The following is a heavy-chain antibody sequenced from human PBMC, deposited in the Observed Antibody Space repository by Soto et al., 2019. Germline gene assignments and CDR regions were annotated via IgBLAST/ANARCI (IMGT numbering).Heavy chain of an antibody. D-gene: IGHD1-26*01. J-gene: IGHJ4*02. CDR1: RFTFRNYG. Sequence: QEQLVESGGGVVQPGRSLRLSCAASRFTFRNYGMHWVRQAPGKGLEWVAVIWYDGSDKYYADSVKGRFTVSRDNSKNTLYLQMNSLRAEDTAVYYCVRDVGGLHYFDCWGQGTLVIVSS. CDR2: IWYDGSDK. V-gene: IGHV3-33*01. CDR3: VRDVGGLHYFDC.